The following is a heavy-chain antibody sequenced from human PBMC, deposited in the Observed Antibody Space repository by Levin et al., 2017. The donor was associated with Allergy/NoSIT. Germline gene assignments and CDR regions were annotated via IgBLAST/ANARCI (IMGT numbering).Heavy chain of an antibody. CDR2: IIPIFGTA. D-gene: IGHD2-21*02. CDR3: ASPLCGGDCSGAFDI. CDR1: GGTFSSYA. Sequence: ASVKVSCKASGGTFSSYAISWVRQAPGQGLEWMGGIIPIFGTANYAQKFQGRVTITADESTSTAYMELSSLRSEDTAVYYCASPLCGGDCSGAFDIWGQGTMVTVSS. V-gene: IGHV1-69*13. J-gene: IGHJ3*02.